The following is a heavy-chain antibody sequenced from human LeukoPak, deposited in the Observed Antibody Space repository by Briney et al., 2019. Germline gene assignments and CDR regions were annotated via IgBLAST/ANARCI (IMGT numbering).Heavy chain of an antibody. CDR3: ARDLYYYGSGSYYRFDY. CDR2: ISAYNGNT. V-gene: IGHV1-18*01. CDR1: GHTFTSYG. J-gene: IGHJ4*02. Sequence: ASEKVSCKASGHTFTSYGISWVRQPPGQGLEWMGWISAYNGNTNYAQKLQGRVTMTTDTSTSTAYMELRSLRSDDTAVYYCARDLYYYGSGSYYRFDYWGQGTLVTVSS. D-gene: IGHD3-10*01.